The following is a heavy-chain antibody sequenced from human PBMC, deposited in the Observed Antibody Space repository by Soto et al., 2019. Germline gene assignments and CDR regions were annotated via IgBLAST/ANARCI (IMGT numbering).Heavy chain of an antibody. CDR2: ISRDGNAI. CDR1: GFIFSDYY. V-gene: IGHV3-11*01. D-gene: IGHD1-1*01. Sequence: GSLRLSCASSGFIFSDYYMSWILQAPGKGLEWLAYISRDGNAIFYADSVIGRFTVSRDNAKNSLFLQMDDLRAEDTAMFFCARGAEMSSLTKWFDPWGQGTLVTVSS. J-gene: IGHJ5*02. CDR3: ARGAEMSSLTKWFDP.